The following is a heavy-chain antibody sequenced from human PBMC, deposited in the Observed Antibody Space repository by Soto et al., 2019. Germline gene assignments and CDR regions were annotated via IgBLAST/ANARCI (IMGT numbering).Heavy chain of an antibody. Sequence: GASVKVSCKASGGTFSSDAISWVRQAPGQGLEWMGGIIPIFGTANYAQKFQGRVTISADLSTNTAYMELGSLRSEDTAVYYCASSNYYDIKESDYWGQGTLVTVSS. D-gene: IGHD3-22*01. J-gene: IGHJ4*02. CDR3: ASSNYYDIKESDY. V-gene: IGHV1-69*13. CDR1: GGTFSSDA. CDR2: IIPIFGTA.